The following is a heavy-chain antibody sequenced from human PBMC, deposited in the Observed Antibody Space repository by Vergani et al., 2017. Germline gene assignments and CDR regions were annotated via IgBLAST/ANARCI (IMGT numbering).Heavy chain of an antibody. D-gene: IGHD3-3*01. J-gene: IGHJ4*02. CDR2: ISGSGGST. CDR1: GFTFSSYA. CDR3: AKDRVTRMGVVIGYFDY. V-gene: IGHV3-23*01. Sequence: EVQLLESGGGLVQPGGSLRLSCAASGFTFSSYAMSWVRQAPGTGLEWVSAISGSGGSTYYADSVKGRFTISRDNSKNTLYLQLNSLRAEDTAVYYCAKDRVTRMGVVIGYFDYWGQGTLVTVSS.